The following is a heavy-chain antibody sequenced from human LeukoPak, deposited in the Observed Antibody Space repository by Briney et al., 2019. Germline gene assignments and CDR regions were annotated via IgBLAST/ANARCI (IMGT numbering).Heavy chain of an antibody. CDR3: AKFAYNYYDSSGYPSYYFDY. Sequence: GGSLRLSCAASGFTFSSYGMSWVRQAPGKGLEWVPAISGSGGSTYYADSVKGRFTISRDNSKNTLYLQMNSLRAEDTAVYYCAKFAYNYYDSSGYPSYYFDYWGQGTLVTVSS. CDR1: GFTFSSYG. CDR2: ISGSGGST. J-gene: IGHJ4*02. V-gene: IGHV3-23*01. D-gene: IGHD3-22*01.